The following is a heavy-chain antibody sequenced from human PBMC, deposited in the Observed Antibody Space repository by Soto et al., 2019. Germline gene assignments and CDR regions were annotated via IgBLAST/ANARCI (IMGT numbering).Heavy chain of an antibody. CDR1: GGSISSSSYY. Sequence: QLQLQESGPGLVKPSETLSLTCTVSGGSISSSSYYWGWIRQPPGKGLEWIVSNYYRGSTYYNPSLKSRVTISGDTTQSLFSLKLSSVTAADTVVYYCASPHLEAFDIWGQGTMVTVAS. CDR2: NYYRGST. J-gene: IGHJ3*02. V-gene: IGHV4-39*01. CDR3: ASPHLEAFDI. D-gene: IGHD1-1*01.